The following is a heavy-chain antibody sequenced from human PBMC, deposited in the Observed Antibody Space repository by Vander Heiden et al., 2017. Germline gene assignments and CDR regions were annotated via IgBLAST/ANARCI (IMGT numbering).Heavy chain of an antibody. CDR2: IWYDGSNK. D-gene: IGHD1-26*01. CDR3: ARDLNRVGATRLDY. V-gene: IGHV3-33*01. CDR1: GFTCSSYG. J-gene: IGHJ4*02. Sequence: QVQLVGSGGGVVQPGRSLRLSCAACGFTCSSYGLHWVRQAPGKGLEWVAVIWYDGSNKDYADSVKGRFTISRDNSKNTLYLQMKSMRAEDTAVYYCARDLNRVGATRLDYWGQGTLVTVYS.